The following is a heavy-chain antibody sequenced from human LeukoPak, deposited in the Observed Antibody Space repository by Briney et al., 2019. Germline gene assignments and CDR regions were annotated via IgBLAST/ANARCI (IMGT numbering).Heavy chain of an antibody. J-gene: IGHJ4*02. Sequence: ASVKVSCKASGYTFSNYDINWVRQVTGQGLEWMGWMNPDSGNTGYAQRFQGRVTLTRNPSISTAYMEVSSLRSEDTAVYFCARGRDDNSGYYYGSFDYWGQGTLVTVSS. CDR3: ARGRDDNSGYYYGSFDY. CDR1: GYTFSNYD. CDR2: MNPDSGNT. V-gene: IGHV1-8*01. D-gene: IGHD3-22*01.